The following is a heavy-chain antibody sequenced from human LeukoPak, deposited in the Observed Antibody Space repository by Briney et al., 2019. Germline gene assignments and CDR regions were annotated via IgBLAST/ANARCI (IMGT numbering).Heavy chain of an antibody. CDR1: GYTFTANY. J-gene: IGHJ6*03. D-gene: IGHD3-22*01. Sequence: ASVKVSCKASGYTFTANYIHWVRQAPGQGLEWVGRIHPKSGGANYAQKFRYRVTLTRDTSINTAYMELSGLRSDDAAVYYCARAYYDSSGYFGWGTDYYYYYMDVWGEGTTVTISS. CDR3: ARAYYDSSGYFGWGTDYYYYYMDV. V-gene: IGHV1-2*06. CDR2: IHPKSGGA.